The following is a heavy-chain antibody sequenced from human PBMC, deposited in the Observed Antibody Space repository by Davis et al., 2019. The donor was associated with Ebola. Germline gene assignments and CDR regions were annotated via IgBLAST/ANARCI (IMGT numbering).Heavy chain of an antibody. V-gene: IGHV1-18*01. CDR2: IRAYNGNT. D-gene: IGHD2/OR15-2a*01. CDR1: GYTFTSYD. J-gene: IGHJ3*02. Sequence: ASVKVSCKASGYTFTSYDINWVRQATGQGLEWMGWIRAYNGNTNYAQKLQGRVTMTTDTSTSTAYMELRSLRSDDTAVYYCARVNRLDAFDIWGQGTMVTVSS. CDR3: ARVNRLDAFDI.